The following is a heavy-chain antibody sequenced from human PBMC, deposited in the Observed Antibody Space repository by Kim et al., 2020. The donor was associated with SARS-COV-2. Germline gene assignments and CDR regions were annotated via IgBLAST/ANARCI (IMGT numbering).Heavy chain of an antibody. CDR3: TRGPF. J-gene: IGHJ4*02. CDR1: GFSFSEWW. V-gene: IGHV3-74*01. Sequence: GGSLRLSCAASGFSFSEWWMDWVRQAPGKGPEWVARIDNGGTTTLYADSVKGRFTISRDNSKNTLYLQVNGLRADDTGVYYCTRGPFWGQGTLVTVSS. CDR2: IDNGGTTT.